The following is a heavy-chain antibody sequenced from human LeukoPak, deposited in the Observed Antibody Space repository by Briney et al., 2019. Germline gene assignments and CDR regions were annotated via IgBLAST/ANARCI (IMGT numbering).Heavy chain of an antibody. CDR2: ISYDGSNK. Sequence: GGSLRLSCAASGFTFSSYGMHWVRQAPGKGLEWVAVISYDGSNKYYADSMKGRFTISRDNSKNTLYLQMNSLRAEDTAAYYCAKEEGDIVAPDYWGQGTLVTVSS. J-gene: IGHJ4*02. CDR1: GFTFSSYG. CDR3: AKEEGDIVAPDY. D-gene: IGHD5-12*01. V-gene: IGHV3-30*18.